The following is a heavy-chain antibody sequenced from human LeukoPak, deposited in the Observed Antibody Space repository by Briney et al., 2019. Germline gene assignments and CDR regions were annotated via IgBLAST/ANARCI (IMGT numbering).Heavy chain of an antibody. CDR3: ASSQAEPGTPFDY. CDR1: GGSINGYY. Sequence: SETLSLTCTVSGGSINGYYWSWIRQPPGKGLEWIGHIYFSGSTKYNPSLKSRVTISVDTSKKQFSLKLSSVTAADTAVYYCASSQAEPGTPFDYWGQGTLVTVSS. V-gene: IGHV4-59*01. CDR2: IYFSGST. J-gene: IGHJ4*02.